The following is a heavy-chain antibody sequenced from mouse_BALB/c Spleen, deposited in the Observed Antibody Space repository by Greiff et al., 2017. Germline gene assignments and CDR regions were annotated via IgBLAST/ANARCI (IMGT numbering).Heavy chain of an antibody. CDR3: ARDDGYVYAMDY. J-gene: IGHJ4*01. D-gene: IGHD2-3*01. CDR2: INPSSGYT. CDR1: GYTFTSYT. Sequence: VKLVESGAELARPGASVKMSCKASGYTFTSYTMHWVKQRPGQGLEWIGYINPSSGYTNYNQKFKDKATLTADKSSSTAYMQLSSLKSEDSAVYYCARDDGYVYAMDYWGQGTSVTVSS. V-gene: IGHV1-4*01.